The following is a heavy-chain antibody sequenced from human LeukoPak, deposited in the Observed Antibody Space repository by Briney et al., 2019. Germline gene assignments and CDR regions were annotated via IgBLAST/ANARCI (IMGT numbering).Heavy chain of an antibody. CDR3: ASSLRYFDWLIDY. V-gene: IGHV6-1*01. D-gene: IGHD3-9*01. J-gene: IGHJ4*02. CDR1: GDSVSSNSAA. Sequence: SQTLSLTCAISGDSVSSNSAAWHWIRQSPSRGLEWLGSTYYRSKWYNDYAVSVKSRITISPDTSKNQFSLQLNSVTPEDTAVYYCASSLRYFDWLIDYWGQGTLVTVSS. CDR2: TYYRSKWYN.